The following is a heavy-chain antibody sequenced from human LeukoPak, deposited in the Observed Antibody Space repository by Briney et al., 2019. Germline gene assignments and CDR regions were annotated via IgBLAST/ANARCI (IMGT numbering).Heavy chain of an antibody. Sequence: GASVKVSCKASGYTFTGYYMNRVRQAPGQGLEWMGWINPNSGDTNSAQKFQGRVTMTRDTSISTAYMELSSLRSEDTAVYYCARVFQKQLSDYWGQGSLVTVSS. CDR1: GYTFTGYY. CDR3: ARVFQKQLSDY. V-gene: IGHV1-2*02. CDR2: INPNSGDT. J-gene: IGHJ4*02. D-gene: IGHD6-13*01.